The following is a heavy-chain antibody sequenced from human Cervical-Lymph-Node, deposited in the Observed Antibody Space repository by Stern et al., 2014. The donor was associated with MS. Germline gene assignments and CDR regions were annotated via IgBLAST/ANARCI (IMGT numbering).Heavy chain of an antibody. J-gene: IGHJ4*02. CDR1: GDTFTSYG. CDR3: ARGAYSSSSLGAN. CDR2: ISSYNGNT. D-gene: IGHD6-6*01. Sequence: HVQLVQSGAEVKRPGAAVKVSCQASGDTFTSYGFTWVRQAPGQGLEWMGWISSYNGNTKYAENRQVRVTMTADTSTRTAYMELRSLRSDDTAVYDCARGAYSSSSLGANWGQGTLVTVSS. V-gene: IGHV1-18*01.